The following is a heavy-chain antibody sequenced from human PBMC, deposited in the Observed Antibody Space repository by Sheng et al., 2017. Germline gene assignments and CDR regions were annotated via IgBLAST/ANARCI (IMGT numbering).Heavy chain of an antibody. CDR2: INHSGST. CDR1: GGSFSGYY. J-gene: IGHJ4*02. CDR3: ATRSTRLWPFDY. V-gene: IGHV4-34*01. D-gene: IGHD2-2*01. Sequence: QVQLQQWGAGLLKPSETLSLTCAVYGGSFSGYYWSWIRQPPGKGLEWIGEINHSGSTNYNPSLKSRVTISVDTSKNQFSLKLSSVTAADTAVYYCATRSTRLWPFDYWGQGTLVTVSS.